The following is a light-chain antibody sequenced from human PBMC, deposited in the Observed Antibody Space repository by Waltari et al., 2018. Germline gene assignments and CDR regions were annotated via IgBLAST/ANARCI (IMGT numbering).Light chain of an antibody. CDR2: GAS. Sequence: EIVMTQSPVTLSVSPGERATLSCRASQSVGNNLAWYQQKPGQAPRLLIYGASTRATGIPGRFTGSGPGTEFTLTISSLQSEDFAVYQCQHYNKWPPAFGLGTKVEIK. J-gene: IGKJ1*01. V-gene: IGKV3-15*01. CDR1: QSVGNN. CDR3: QHYNKWPPA.